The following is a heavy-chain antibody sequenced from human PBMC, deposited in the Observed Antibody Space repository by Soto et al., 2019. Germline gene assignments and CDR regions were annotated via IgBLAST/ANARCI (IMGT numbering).Heavy chain of an antibody. CDR1: GVTFSSYA. J-gene: IGHJ6*02. D-gene: IGHD1-26*01. CDR2: LSGSGGST. V-gene: IGHV3-23*01. CDR3: AKGAGWDLKSLGMYGLDV. Sequence: GGSLGLSCAASGVTFSSYAMSWFGQAPGKGLEWVSALSGSGGSTYYADSVKGRFTVSRDNSKNRLYLQMNSLRAEDTAIYYCAKGAGWDLKSLGMYGLDVWGQGTTVTVSS.